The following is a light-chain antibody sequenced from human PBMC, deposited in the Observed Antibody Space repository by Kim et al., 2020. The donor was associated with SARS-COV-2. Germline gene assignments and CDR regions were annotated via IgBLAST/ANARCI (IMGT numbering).Light chain of an antibody. J-gene: IGLJ2*01. CDR1: SSDVGGYIY. CDR2: DVS. Sequence: QAMSISCTGTSSDVGGYIYVSWYQQHPGKAPKLMIYDVSERPSGVSNRFSGSKSGNTASLTISGLQAEDEAEYYCSSYTSSGTFVVFGGGTQLTVL. CDR3: SSYTSSGTFVV. V-gene: IGLV2-14*04.